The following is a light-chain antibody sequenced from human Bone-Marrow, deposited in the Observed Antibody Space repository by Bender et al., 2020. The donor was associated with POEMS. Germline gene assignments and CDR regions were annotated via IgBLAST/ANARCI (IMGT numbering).Light chain of an antibody. CDR2: DNN. CDR3: QSYDSSLSGSVV. CDR1: SSNIGAGSD. V-gene: IGLV1-40*01. Sequence: QSVLTQPPSVSGAPGQRVTISCTGSSSNIGAGSDVHWYQQLPGTAPKLLIFDNNNRPSGVPDRFSGSKSGTSASLAITGLQADDEAYYYCQSYDSSLSGSVVFGGGTKLTVL. J-gene: IGLJ2*01.